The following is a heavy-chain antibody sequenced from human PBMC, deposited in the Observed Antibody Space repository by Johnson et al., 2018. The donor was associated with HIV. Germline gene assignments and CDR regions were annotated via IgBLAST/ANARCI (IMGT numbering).Heavy chain of an antibody. D-gene: IGHD6-25*01. Sequence: EVLLLESGGGVAQPGRSLRLSCAASGFTFSSYGMHWVRQAPGKGLEWVSLISWDGGSTYYADSVKGRFTISRDNSKNSLYLQMNSLRTEDTALYYCAKGGVAAAKGAFDIWGQGTMVTVSS. CDR3: AKGGVAAAKGAFDI. CDR1: GFTFSSYG. J-gene: IGHJ3*02. V-gene: IGHV3-43*01. CDR2: ISWDGGST.